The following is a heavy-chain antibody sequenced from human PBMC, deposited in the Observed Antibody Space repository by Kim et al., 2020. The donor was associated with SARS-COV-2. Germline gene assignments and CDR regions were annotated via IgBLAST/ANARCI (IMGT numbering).Heavy chain of an antibody. CDR2: IYPGDSET. CDR3: ARNDYGDYFGPLD. J-gene: IGHJ1*01. Sequence: GESLKISCKGSGYSFTSYWIGWVRQMPGKGLEWMGIIYPGDSETTYSPSFQGQVTISADKSINTAYLQWSSLKASDTAMYYCARNDYGDYFGPLDWGQGTLVTVFS. CDR1: GYSFTSYW. V-gene: IGHV5-51*01. D-gene: IGHD4-17*01.